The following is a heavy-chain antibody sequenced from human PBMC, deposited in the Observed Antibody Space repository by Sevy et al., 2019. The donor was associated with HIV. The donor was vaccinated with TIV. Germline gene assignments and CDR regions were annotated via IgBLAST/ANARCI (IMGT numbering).Heavy chain of an antibody. V-gene: IGHV4-38-2*01. Sequence: SETLSLTCAVSGYSISSGYYWGWIRQPPGKGLEWIGSIYHSGSTYYNPSLKSRVTISVDTSKNQFSLKLSSVTAADTAVYYWARQEEKWGGPFDIWGQGTMVTVSS. D-gene: IGHD1-26*01. CDR2: IYHSGST. J-gene: IGHJ3*02. CDR3: ARQEEKWGGPFDI. CDR1: GYSISSGYY.